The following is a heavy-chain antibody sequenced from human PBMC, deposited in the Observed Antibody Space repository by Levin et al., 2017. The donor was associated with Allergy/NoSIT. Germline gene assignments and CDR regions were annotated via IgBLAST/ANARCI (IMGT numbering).Heavy chain of an antibody. D-gene: IGHD1-1*01. CDR2: IYYSGST. J-gene: IGHJ2*01. CDR3: ASWNHELRYFDL. Sequence: SETLSLTCTVSGGSISSYYWSWIRQFSGKGLEWIGYIYYSGSTHYSPSLKSRVTISVDMSKNQFSLKLISVTPEDTAVYYCASWNHELRYFDLWGRGSLVTVSS. CDR1: GGSISSYY. V-gene: IGHV4-59*12.